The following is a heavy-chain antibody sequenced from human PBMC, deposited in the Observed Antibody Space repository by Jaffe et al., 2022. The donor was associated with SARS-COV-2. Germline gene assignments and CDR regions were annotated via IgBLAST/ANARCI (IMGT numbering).Heavy chain of an antibody. Sequence: QVQLQQSGPGLVKPSQTLSLTCDISGDTVSSNSAAWHWIRQSPSRGLEWLGRTYYRYKWYNDYVVSVKSRITINADTSKNQFSLQLNSVTPEDTAVYYCARGTGRYAGGFDYWGLGTLVTVSS. CDR3: ARGTGRYAGGFDY. D-gene: IGHD1-26*01. CDR2: TYYRYKWYN. CDR1: GDTVSSNSAA. J-gene: IGHJ4*02. V-gene: IGHV6-1*01.